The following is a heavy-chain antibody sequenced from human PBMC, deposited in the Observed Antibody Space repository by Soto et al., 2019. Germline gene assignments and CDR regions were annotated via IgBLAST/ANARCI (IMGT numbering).Heavy chain of an antibody. V-gene: IGHV4-31*03. D-gene: IGHD2-8*02. CDR2: IYYSGST. J-gene: IGHJ4*02. CDR3: ASLSYWDYFDY. Sequence: PXETLSLTCTVSGCSISSGGYYWSWIRQHPGKGLEWIGYIYYSGSTYYNPSLKSRVTISVDTSKNQFSLKLSAVTAADTAVYYCASLSYWDYFDYWGQGTQVTVSS. CDR1: GCSISSGGYY.